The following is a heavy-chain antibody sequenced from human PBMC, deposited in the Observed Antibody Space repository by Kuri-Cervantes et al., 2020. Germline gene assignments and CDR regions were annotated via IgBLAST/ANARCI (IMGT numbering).Heavy chain of an antibody. CDR1: GGSFSGYY. CDR3: SRRAVGVTRALRD. Sequence: SQTLSLTCAVYGGSFSGYYWSWIRQPPGKGLVWIGEINHNGSTNYNPSLKRRVTISVDTSKNQFPLKLSSVTDADTAVYYCSRRAVGVTRALRDWGQGTLVTVSS. J-gene: IGHJ4*02. D-gene: IGHD3-10*01. CDR2: INHNGST. V-gene: IGHV4-34*01.